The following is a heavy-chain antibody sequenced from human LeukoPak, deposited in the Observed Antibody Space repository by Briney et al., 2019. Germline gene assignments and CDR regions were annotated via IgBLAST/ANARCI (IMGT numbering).Heavy chain of an antibody. D-gene: IGHD3-9*01. CDR3: ARGRRNYDILTGYSYYYYMDV. Sequence: GASVKVSCKASGYTFTSYGISWVRQAPGQGLEWMGWISAYNGNTNYAQKLQGRVTMTTDTSTSTAYMELRSLRSEDTAVYYCARGRRNYDILTGYSYYYYMDVWGKGTTVTISS. V-gene: IGHV1-18*01. CDR2: ISAYNGNT. CDR1: GYTFTSYG. J-gene: IGHJ6*03.